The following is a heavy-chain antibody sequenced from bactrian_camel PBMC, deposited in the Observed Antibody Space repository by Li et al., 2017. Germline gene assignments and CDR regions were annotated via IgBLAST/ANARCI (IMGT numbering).Heavy chain of an antibody. CDR3: AAGTVRCEGTFYLGCYRY. CDR2: IYFRSSGT. J-gene: IGHJ4*01. V-gene: IGHV3S60*01. CDR1: GFTLTRGT. D-gene: IGHD6*01. Sequence: HVQLVESGGVSVQAGGSLRLSCAASGFTLTRGTMGWFRQAPGKEREGVARIYFRSSGTYYAASVKGRFTISQDNAYDTVYLQMDSLKPDDTNMYYCAAGTVRCEGTFYLGCYRYWGQGTQVTVS.